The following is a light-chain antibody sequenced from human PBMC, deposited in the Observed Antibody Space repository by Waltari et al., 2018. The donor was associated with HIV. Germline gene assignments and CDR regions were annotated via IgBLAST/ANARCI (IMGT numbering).Light chain of an antibody. J-gene: IGLJ1*01. Sequence: QSVLTQPPSVSAAPGQKVTISCSGSSSNIGNNYVSWYQQLPGTAPKLLIYENNKRPSGIPDRFSGSKSCTSATLGITGLQTGDEADYYCGTWDSSLSAYVFGTGTKVTVV. CDR3: GTWDSSLSAYV. CDR2: ENN. CDR1: SSNIGNNY. V-gene: IGLV1-51*02.